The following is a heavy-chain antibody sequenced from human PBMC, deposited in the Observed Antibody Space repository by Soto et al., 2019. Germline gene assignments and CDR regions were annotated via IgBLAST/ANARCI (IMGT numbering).Heavy chain of an antibody. CDR3: ALLPIDSSYHGMGV. D-gene: IGHD5-18*01. CDR2: IWYDGSNK. J-gene: IGHJ6*02. Sequence: QVQLVESGGGVVQPGRSLRLSCAASGFTFSNYGMNWVRQAPGKGLEWVAIIWYDGSNKYYTDSVKGRFTISRDNSKNTLYLQMNSLRAEGTAVYYCALLPIDSSYHGMGVWGQGTPVTVSS. CDR1: GFTFSNYG. V-gene: IGHV3-33*01.